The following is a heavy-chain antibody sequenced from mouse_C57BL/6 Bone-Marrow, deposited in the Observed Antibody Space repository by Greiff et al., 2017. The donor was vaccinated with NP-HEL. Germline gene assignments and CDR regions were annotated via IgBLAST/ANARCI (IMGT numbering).Heavy chain of an antibody. D-gene: IGHD1-1*01. CDR1: GYTFTDYY. CDR3: ARRRVITTVVADWYFDV. J-gene: IGHJ1*03. V-gene: IGHV1-75*01. Sequence: QVQLKQSGPELVKPGASVKISCKASGYTFTDYYINWVKQRPGQGLEWIGWIFPGSGSTYYNEKFKGKATLTVDKSSSTAYMLLSSLTSEDSAVYFCARRRVITTVVADWYFDVWGTGTTVTVSS. CDR2: IFPGSGST.